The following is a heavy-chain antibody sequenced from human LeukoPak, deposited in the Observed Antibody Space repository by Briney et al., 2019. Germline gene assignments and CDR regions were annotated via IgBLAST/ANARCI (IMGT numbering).Heavy chain of an antibody. CDR3: ARVVVHATNTFAP. Sequence: ASVNVACQACGYTFTNYVIRWVRQAPRQELEGMGWISWYNCNTYYAQKLKGRVTMTTGTSKSTAYMELRSLRSDDTAVYYCARVVVHATNTFAPWGQGTLVTVSS. D-gene: IGHD2-8*02. CDR2: ISWYNCNT. CDR1: GYTFTNYV. J-gene: IGHJ5*02. V-gene: IGHV1-18*01.